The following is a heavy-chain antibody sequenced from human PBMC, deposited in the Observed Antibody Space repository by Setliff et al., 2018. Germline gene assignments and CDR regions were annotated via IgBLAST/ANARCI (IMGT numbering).Heavy chain of an antibody. J-gene: IGHJ1*01. V-gene: IGHV4-59*01. CDR1: GGSISSYY. CDR2: INYSGST. Sequence: PSETLSLTCTVSGGSISSYYWSWIRQPPGKGLGWIGYINYSGSTNYNPSLKSRVTISEDMSKNQFSLKVSSVTAADTAIYYCALSSSWFKDFQHWGQGTLVTVSS. D-gene: IGHD6-13*01. CDR3: ALSSSWFKDFQH.